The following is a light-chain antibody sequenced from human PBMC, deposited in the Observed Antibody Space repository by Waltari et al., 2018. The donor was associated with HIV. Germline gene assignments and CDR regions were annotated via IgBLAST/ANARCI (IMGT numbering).Light chain of an antibody. CDR2: RDN. CDR1: TANLGANF. J-gene: IGLJ2*01. CDR3: AVLDDTLGGGV. Sequence: QSVLTQPPSASGTPGQKVTISCSGGTANLGANFVFWFQQFPGTAPKLLIYRDNLRHSGVPARFSGSKSGNSASLTISGLRSDDEAHYFCAVLDDTLGGGVFGGGTKLTVL. V-gene: IGLV1-47*01.